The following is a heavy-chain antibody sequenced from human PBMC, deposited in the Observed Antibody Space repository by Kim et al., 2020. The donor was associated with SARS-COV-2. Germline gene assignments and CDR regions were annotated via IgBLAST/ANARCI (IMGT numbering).Heavy chain of an antibody. CDR2: IYYSGIT. V-gene: IGHV4-59*01. Sequence: SETLSLTCTVSGGSISSYYWSWIRQPPGKGLEWIGNIYYSGITNCNPSLKSRVTVSVDASKNQFSLKLSSVTAADTAVYYCARGAVAGTWGQGTLVTVSS. CDR1: GGSISSYY. D-gene: IGHD6-19*01. J-gene: IGHJ4*02. CDR3: ARGAVAGT.